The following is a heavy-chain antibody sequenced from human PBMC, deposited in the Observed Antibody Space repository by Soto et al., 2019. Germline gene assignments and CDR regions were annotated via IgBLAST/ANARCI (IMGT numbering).Heavy chain of an antibody. V-gene: IGHV3-21*01. CDR1: GFTFSSYS. CDR3: ARDRGGVTSPYYMDV. Sequence: GGSLRLSCAASGFTFSSYSMNWVRQAPGKGLEWVSCISSSSSHIYYADSMKGRFTISRGNAKNSLYLLMNSLRAEDTAVYYCARDRGGVTSPYYMDVWGKGTTVTVSS. D-gene: IGHD3-16*01. J-gene: IGHJ6*03. CDR2: ISSSSSHI.